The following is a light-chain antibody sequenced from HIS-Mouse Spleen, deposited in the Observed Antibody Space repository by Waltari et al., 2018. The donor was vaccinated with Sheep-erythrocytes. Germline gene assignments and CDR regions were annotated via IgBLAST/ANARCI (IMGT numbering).Light chain of an antibody. V-gene: IGLV2-11*01. Sequence: QSALTQPRPVSGSTGQSVTISGTGTSSDGGGYNYVSWYQQHPGKAPKLMIYDVSKRPSGVPGRFSGSKSGNTASLTISGLQAEDEADYYCCSYAGSYTYVFGTGTKVTVL. CDR1: SSDGGGYNY. CDR2: DVS. CDR3: CSYAGSYTYV. J-gene: IGLJ1*01.